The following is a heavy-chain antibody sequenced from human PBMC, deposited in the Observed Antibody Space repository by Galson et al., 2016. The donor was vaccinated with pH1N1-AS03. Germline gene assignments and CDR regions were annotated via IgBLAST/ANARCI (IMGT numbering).Heavy chain of an antibody. J-gene: IGHJ4*02. CDR1: GFSLATSGVG. CDR2: IYWDGDK. V-gene: IGHV2-5*02. CDR3: TRSRYYNTNLYYFDY. D-gene: IGHD2/OR15-2a*01. Sequence: PALVKPTQTLTLTCAFSGFSLATSGVGVGWIRQPPGKALGWLALIYWDGDKLYNPSLKSRLTVTKDTSKNLVVLTLTDMDPVDTATYFCTRSRYYNTNLYYFDYWGQGTMVTVSS.